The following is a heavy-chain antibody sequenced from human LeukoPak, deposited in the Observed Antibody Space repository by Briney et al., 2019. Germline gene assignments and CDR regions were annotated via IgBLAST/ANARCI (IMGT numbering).Heavy chain of an antibody. CDR1: GYTFTGYY. CDR2: INPNSGGT. Sequence: GASVKVSCKASGYTFTGYYMHWVRQAPGQGLEWMGRINPNSGGTNYAQKFQGRVTMTRDTSISTAYMELSRLRSDDTAVYYCARVRRGYSYGAIDYWGQGTLVTVSS. D-gene: IGHD5-18*01. V-gene: IGHV1-2*06. CDR3: ARVRRGYSYGAIDY. J-gene: IGHJ4*02.